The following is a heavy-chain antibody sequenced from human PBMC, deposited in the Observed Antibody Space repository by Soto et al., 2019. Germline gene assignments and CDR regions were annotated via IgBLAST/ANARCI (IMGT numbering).Heavy chain of an antibody. J-gene: IGHJ4*02. D-gene: IGHD3-22*01. CDR3: ARVFQVKPYYYDSSGYLAPFDY. CDR2: INPSGGST. V-gene: IGHV1-46*03. CDR1: GYTFTSYY. Sequence: ASVKVSCKASGYTFTSYYMHWVRQAPGQGLEWMGIINPSGGSTSYAQKFQGRVTMTRVTSTSTVYMELSSLRSEDTAVYYCARVFQVKPYYYDSSGYLAPFDYWGQGTLVTVSS.